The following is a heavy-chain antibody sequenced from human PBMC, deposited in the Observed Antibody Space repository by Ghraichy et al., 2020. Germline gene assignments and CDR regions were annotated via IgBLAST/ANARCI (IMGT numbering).Heavy chain of an antibody. CDR2: ISGTGSRT. V-gene: IGHV3-23*01. CDR1: GFTFNNYA. CDR3: AKATTLFGVITPSFDY. J-gene: IGHJ4*02. D-gene: IGHD3-3*01. Sequence: LSLTCAASGFTFNNYAMSWVRQAPGKGLEWVSSISGTGSRTFNADSVKGRFIISRDNSKNTLYLQMNGLRADDTAVYYCAKATTLFGVITPSFDYWGQGTLVSVSS.